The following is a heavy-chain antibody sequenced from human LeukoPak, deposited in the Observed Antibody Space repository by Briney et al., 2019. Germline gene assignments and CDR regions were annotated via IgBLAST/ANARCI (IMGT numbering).Heavy chain of an antibody. D-gene: IGHD6-19*01. CDR3: ARDGMSRLASSSDY. CDR1: GFTFSSYS. J-gene: IGHJ4*02. CDR2: ISSSSSTI. Sequence: PGGSLRLSCAASGFTFSSYSMNWVRQAPGKGLEWVSYISSSSSTIYYADSVKGRFTISRDNAKNSLYLQMNSLRAEDTAVYYCARDGMSRLASSSDYWGQGTLVTVSS. V-gene: IGHV3-48*01.